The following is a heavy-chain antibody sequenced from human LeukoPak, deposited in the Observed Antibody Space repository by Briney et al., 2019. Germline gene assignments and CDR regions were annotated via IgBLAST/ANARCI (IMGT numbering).Heavy chain of an antibody. J-gene: IGHJ4*02. CDR2: IKQDGSEI. Sequence: GGALRLSFAASGFNFSSYWMSWVRPAPGKGPEWVAKIKQDGSEIYYVDSVKGRFTISRDNAKNSLYLQMNSLRAEDTAVYYCARVEDYLYYFDYWGQGTLGTVSS. CDR1: GFNFSSYW. CDR3: ARVEDYLYYFDY. D-gene: IGHD2-15*01. V-gene: IGHV3-7*01.